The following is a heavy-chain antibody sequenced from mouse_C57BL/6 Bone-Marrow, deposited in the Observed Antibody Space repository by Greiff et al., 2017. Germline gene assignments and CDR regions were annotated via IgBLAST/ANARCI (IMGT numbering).Heavy chain of an antibody. CDR2: IDPSDSST. D-gene: IGHD2-4*01. J-gene: IGHJ4*01. Sequence: QVQLKQPGAELVMPGASVKLSCKASGYTFTSYWMHWVKQRPGQGLEWIGEIDPSDSSTNYNQKFKGKSTLTVDKSSSTAYMQLSSLTSEDSAVYYGASGRLRRRRYARDYWGQGTSVTVSS. CDR3: ASGRLRRRRYARDY. V-gene: IGHV1-69*01. CDR1: GYTFTSYW.